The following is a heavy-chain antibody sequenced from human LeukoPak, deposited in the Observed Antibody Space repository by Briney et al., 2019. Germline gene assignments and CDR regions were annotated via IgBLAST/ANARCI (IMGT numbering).Heavy chain of an antibody. Sequence: SETLSLTCAVYGGSFSGYYWSWIRQPPGKGLEWIGEINHSGSTNYNPSLESRVTISVDTSKNQFSLKLSSVTAADTAVYYCARLTVTTKYYYYYMDVWGKGTTVTVSS. CDR1: GGSFSGYY. D-gene: IGHD4-11*01. V-gene: IGHV4-34*01. J-gene: IGHJ6*03. CDR3: ARLTVTTKYYYYYMDV. CDR2: INHSGST.